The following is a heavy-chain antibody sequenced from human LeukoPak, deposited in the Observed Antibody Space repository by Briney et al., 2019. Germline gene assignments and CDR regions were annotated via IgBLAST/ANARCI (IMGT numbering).Heavy chain of an antibody. CDR2: ISGSGGST. Sequence: PGGSLRLSCAASGFTFSSYAMSWVRQAPGKGLEWVSAISGSGGSTYYADSVKGRFTISRDNAKNSLYLQMNSLRAEDTAVYYCARDFGSSGWTQFDYWGQGTLVTVSS. CDR1: GFTFSSYA. J-gene: IGHJ4*02. V-gene: IGHV3-23*01. D-gene: IGHD6-19*01. CDR3: ARDFGSSGWTQFDY.